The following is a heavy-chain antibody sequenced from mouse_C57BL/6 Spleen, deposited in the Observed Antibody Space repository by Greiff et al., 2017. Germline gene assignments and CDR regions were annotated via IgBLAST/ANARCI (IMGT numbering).Heavy chain of an antibody. D-gene: IGHD2-5*01. CDR3: AREGSNYLYAMDY. V-gene: IGHV1-82*01. CDR1: GYAFSSSW. Sequence: QVQLQQSGPELVKPGASVKISCKASGYAFSSSWMNWVKQRPGKVLEWIGRIYPGDGATNYNGKFKGKATLTADKSSSTAYMQLSSLTSEDSAVYFCAREGSNYLYAMDYWGQGTSVTVSS. CDR2: IYPGDGAT. J-gene: IGHJ4*01.